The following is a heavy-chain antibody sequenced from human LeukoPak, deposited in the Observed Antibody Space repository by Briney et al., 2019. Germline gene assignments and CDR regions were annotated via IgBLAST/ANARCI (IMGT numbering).Heavy chain of an antibody. Sequence: VASVKVSCKASGYTFTSYGISWVRQAPGQGLEWMGWISAYNGNTNYAQKLQGRVTMTTDTSTSTAYMELRSLRAEDTAVYYCARDHHLRAFDIWGQGTMVTVSS. D-gene: IGHD1-14*01. CDR3: ARDHHLRAFDI. J-gene: IGHJ3*02. CDR1: GYTFTSYG. V-gene: IGHV1-18*01. CDR2: ISAYNGNT.